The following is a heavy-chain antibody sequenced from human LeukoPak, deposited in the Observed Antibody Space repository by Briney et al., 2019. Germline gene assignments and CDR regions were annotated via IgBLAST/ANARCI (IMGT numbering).Heavy chain of an antibody. CDR1: GFTFSSYG. Sequence: GRSLRLSCAASGFTFSSYGTHWVRQAPGKGLEWVAVISYDGSNKYYADSVKGRFTISRDNSKNTLYLQMNSLRAEDTAVYHCAKESTRYYDFWSGYSMDVWGQGTTVTVSS. D-gene: IGHD3-3*01. CDR2: ISYDGSNK. V-gene: IGHV3-30*18. J-gene: IGHJ6*02. CDR3: AKESTRYYDFWSGYSMDV.